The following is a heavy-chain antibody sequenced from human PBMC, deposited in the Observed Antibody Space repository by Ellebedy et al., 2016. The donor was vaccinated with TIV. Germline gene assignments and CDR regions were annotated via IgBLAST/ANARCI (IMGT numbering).Heavy chain of an antibody. CDR3: ARATGDITY. D-gene: IGHD5-12*01. J-gene: IGHJ4*02. CDR1: GFTFSSYE. V-gene: IGHV3-48*03. CDR2: ISSSGSII. Sequence: GGSLRLSCAASGFTFSSYEMNWVRQAPGKGLEWVPYISSSGSIIYYADSVKGRFTISRDNAKNSLYLQMNSLRAEDTAVYYCARATGDITYWGQGALVTVSS.